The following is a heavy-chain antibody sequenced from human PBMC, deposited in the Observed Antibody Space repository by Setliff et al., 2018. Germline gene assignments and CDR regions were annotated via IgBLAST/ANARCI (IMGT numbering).Heavy chain of an antibody. CDR1: GFTSSSYS. CDR2: VSDNGATK. V-gene: IGHV3-30*04. Sequence: PGGSLRLSCAASGFTSSSYSIHWVRQAPGKGLEWVAVVSDNGATKFYADSVKGRFTISRDNSKNTLSLQMNSLRAEDTALYYCAKAGEVFTQARRAFDIWGQGTMVTVSS. CDR3: AKAGEVFTQARRAFDI. D-gene: IGHD3-10*01. J-gene: IGHJ3*02.